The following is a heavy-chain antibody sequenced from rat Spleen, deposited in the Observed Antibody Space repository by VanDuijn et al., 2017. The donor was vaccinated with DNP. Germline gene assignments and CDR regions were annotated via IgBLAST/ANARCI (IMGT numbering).Heavy chain of an antibody. CDR2: IIYDGSRT. CDR1: RFSFSDYN. CDR3: TRDQDYSSPFAY. Sequence: EVQLAESGGGLVQPGRSLKLSCGASRFSFSDYNMAWVRQAPKKGLEWVATIIYDGSRTYYRDSVKGRFTISRDNADFTLYLQMNSLRSEDTATYYCTRDQDYSSPFAYWGQGTLVTVSS. V-gene: IGHV5S10*01. D-gene: IGHD1-2*01. J-gene: IGHJ3*01.